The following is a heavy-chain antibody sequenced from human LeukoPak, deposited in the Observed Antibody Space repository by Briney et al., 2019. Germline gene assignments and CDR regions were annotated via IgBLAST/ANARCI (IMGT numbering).Heavy chain of an antibody. Sequence: PGGSLRLSCAASGFTFSDYYMSWIRQAPGKGLEWVSYISSSSSYTNYADSVKGRFTISRDNTKNTLYLQMGSLRAEDPAVYYCVKTIAVPGNFDYWGQGTLVTVSS. CDR3: VKTIAVPGNFDY. V-gene: IGHV3-11*06. D-gene: IGHD6-19*01. CDR2: ISSSSSYT. CDR1: GFTFSDYY. J-gene: IGHJ4*02.